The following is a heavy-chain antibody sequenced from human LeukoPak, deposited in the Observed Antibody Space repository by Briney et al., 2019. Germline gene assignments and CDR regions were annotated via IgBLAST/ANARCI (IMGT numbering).Heavy chain of an antibody. Sequence: VGSLRLYCKVTGFTVSTALMDWVSQAPGKGLDYVSAISSNGGSTYYAHSVKGRFTISRDNSKNTLYLQMGSLRAEDMAVYYCARAAEAPGYCYYMDVWGKGTTVTVSS. CDR1: GFTVSTAL. CDR2: ISSNGGST. CDR3: ARAAEAPGYCYYMDV. V-gene: IGHV3-64*01. J-gene: IGHJ6*03.